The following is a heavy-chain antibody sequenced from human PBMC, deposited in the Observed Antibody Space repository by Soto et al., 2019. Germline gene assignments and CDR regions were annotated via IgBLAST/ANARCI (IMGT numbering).Heavy chain of an antibody. CDR1: GFTFSSYA. Sequence: EVQLLESGGGLVQPGGSLRLSCTASGFTFSSYAMSWVRQAPGKGLEGVSTISGSGGSTYYEDSVKGRFTISRDNSKNTLFLQMNSLRAEDKAVYYCAKVWERMVTTRNYFYVMDVWGQGTTVTVSS. V-gene: IGHV3-23*01. CDR2: ISGSGGST. CDR3: AKVWERMVTTRNYFYVMDV. J-gene: IGHJ6*02. D-gene: IGHD4-17*01.